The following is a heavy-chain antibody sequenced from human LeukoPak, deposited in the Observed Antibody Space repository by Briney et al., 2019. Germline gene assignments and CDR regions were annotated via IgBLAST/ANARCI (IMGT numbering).Heavy chain of an antibody. V-gene: IGHV4-39*07. CDR3: ARGARSSSSWRLGNWFDP. D-gene: IGHD6-13*01. CDR1: GGSISSSSYY. CDR2: INHSGST. Sequence: SETLSLTCTVSGGSISSSSYYWGWIRQPPGKGLEWIGEINHSGSTNYNPSLKSRVTISVDTSKNQFSLKLSSVTAADTAVYYCARGARSSSSWRLGNWFDPWGQGTLVTVSS. J-gene: IGHJ5*02.